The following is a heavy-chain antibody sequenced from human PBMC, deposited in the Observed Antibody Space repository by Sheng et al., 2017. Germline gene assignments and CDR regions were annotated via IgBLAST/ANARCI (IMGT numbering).Heavy chain of an antibody. J-gene: IGHJ5*02. CDR3: ARVRNVAGWFDP. CDR2: SITVGST. Sequence: QVQLQESGPGLVKPSETLSLTCTVSGGSISSYYWSWIRQSPREGTGVDWGISITVGSTNYNPSLKSRVTISVDTSKNQFSLKLSSVTAADTAVYYCARVRNVAGWFDPWGQGTLVTVSS. V-gene: IGHV4-59*01. CDR1: GGSISSYY. D-gene: IGHD6-19*01.